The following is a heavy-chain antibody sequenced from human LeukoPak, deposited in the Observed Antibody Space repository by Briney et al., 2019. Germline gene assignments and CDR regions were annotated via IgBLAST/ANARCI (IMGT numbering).Heavy chain of an antibody. V-gene: IGHV4-59*08. CDR2: IYYSGST. CDR1: GGSISSYY. Sequence: SETLSLTCTVSGGSISSYYWSWIRQPPGKGLEWIGYIYYSGSTNYNPSLKSRVTISVDTSKNQFSLKLSSVTAADTAVYYCARQGHGRVLLWFGEHYRRNWFDPWGQGTLVTVSS. CDR3: ARQGHGRVLLWFGEHYRRNWFDP. J-gene: IGHJ5*02. D-gene: IGHD3-10*01.